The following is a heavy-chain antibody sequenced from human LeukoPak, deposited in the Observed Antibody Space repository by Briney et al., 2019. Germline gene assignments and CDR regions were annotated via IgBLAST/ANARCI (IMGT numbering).Heavy chain of an antibody. J-gene: IGHJ6*03. Sequence: PSETLSLTCTVSGGSISSSSYYWGWIRQPPGKGLEWIGSIYYSGSTYYNPSLKSRVTISVDTSKNQFSLKLSSVTAADTAVYYCARQIGVLGDYYYYYMDVWGKGTTVTISS. D-gene: IGHD3-16*01. CDR2: IYYSGST. V-gene: IGHV4-39*01. CDR1: GGSISSSSYY. CDR3: ARQIGVLGDYYYYYMDV.